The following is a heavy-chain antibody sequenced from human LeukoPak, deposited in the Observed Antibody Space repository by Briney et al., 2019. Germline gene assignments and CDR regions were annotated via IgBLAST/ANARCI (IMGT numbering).Heavy chain of an antibody. Sequence: PGGSLRLSCAASGFTFSGSAMHWVRQASGKGLEWVGRIRSKANSYATAYAASVKGRCTISRDDSKNTAYLQMNSLKTEDTPVYYCTGRGIVATHTDYWGQGTLVTVS. V-gene: IGHV3-73*01. CDR1: GFTFSGSA. CDR2: IRSKANSYAT. J-gene: IGHJ4*02. CDR3: TGRGIVATHTDY. D-gene: IGHD1-26*01.